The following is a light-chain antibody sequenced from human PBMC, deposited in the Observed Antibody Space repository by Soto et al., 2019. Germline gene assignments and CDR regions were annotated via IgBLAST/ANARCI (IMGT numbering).Light chain of an antibody. CDR2: EVS. J-gene: IGLJ1*01. CDR1: SSDVGGYNY. Sequence: QSALTQPASVSGSPGQSITISCTGTSSDVGGYNYVSWYQQHPGKAPKLMIYEVSNRPSGVSNRFSGSKSGNTASLTISGLQAEDEADYFCNSYGCTSTSNVFGTGTKLTVL. V-gene: IGLV2-14*01. CDR3: NSYGCTSTSNV.